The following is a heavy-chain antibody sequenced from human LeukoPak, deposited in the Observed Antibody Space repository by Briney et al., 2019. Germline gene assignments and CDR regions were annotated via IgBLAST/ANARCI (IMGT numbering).Heavy chain of an antibody. CDR2: IYPGDSDT. CDR3: ARGQVYSSGWSPTDY. Sequence: GESLKISCKGSGYSFTNYWIGWVRQMPRKGLEWMGIIYPGDSDTRYSPSFQGQVTISADKSISTAYLQWSSLKASDTAMYYCARGQVYSSGWSPTDYWGQGTLVTVSS. V-gene: IGHV5-51*01. J-gene: IGHJ4*02. CDR1: GYSFTNYW. D-gene: IGHD6-19*01.